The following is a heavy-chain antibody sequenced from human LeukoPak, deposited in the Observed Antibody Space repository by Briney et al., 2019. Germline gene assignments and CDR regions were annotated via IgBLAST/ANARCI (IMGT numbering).Heavy chain of an antibody. V-gene: IGHV3-9*03. CDR3: AKAIGGSSSWYYFDY. CDR2: ISWNSGSI. J-gene: IGHJ4*02. Sequence: GGSLRLSCAASGFTFDDYAMHWVRQAPGKGLDWVSGISWNSGSIGYADSVKGRFTISRDNAKNSLYLQMNSLRAEDMALYYCAKAIGGSSSWYYFDYWGQGTLVTVSS. CDR1: GFTFDDYA. D-gene: IGHD6-13*01.